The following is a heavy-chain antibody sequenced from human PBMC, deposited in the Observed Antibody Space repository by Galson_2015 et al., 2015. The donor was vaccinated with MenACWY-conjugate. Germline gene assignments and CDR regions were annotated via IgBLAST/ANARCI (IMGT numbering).Heavy chain of an antibody. V-gene: IGHV1-18*01. Sequence: SVKVSCKASGYIFTSYGISWVRQAPGQGLEWMGWISSYNGNTNYAQKFQGRITMSTDTSTTTDYMELRSLRFDDTAVYYCARVGAAGTRVEYDYWGQGTLVTVSS. CDR1: GYIFTSYG. J-gene: IGHJ4*02. CDR3: ARVGAAGTRVEYDY. CDR2: ISSYNGNT. D-gene: IGHD6-13*01.